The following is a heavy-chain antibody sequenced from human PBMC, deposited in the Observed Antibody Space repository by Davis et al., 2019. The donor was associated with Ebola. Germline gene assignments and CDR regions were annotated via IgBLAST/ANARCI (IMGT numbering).Heavy chain of an antibody. V-gene: IGHV3-23*01. CDR2: ISGSGGST. CDR1: GFTFSSYA. CDR3: ASQDIVATNLDY. J-gene: IGHJ4*02. Sequence: GESLKISCAASGFTFSSYAMSWVRQAPGKGLEWVSAISGSGGSTYYADSVKGRFTISRDNSKNTLYLQMNSLRAEDTAVYYCASQDIVATNLDYWGQGTLVTVSS. D-gene: IGHD5-12*01.